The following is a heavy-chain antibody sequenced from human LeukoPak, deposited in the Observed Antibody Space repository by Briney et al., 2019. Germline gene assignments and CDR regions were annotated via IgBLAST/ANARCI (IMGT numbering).Heavy chain of an antibody. CDR1: GFTFDDYA. CDR2: ISWNSGSI. CDR3: ATSRTFDY. J-gene: IGHJ4*02. Sequence: GGSLRLSCAASGFTFDDYAMHWVRQAPGKGLEWVSGISWNSGSIGYADSAKGRFTISRDNAKNSLYLQMNSLRAEDTAVYYYATSRTFDYWGQGTLVTVSS. V-gene: IGHV3-9*01.